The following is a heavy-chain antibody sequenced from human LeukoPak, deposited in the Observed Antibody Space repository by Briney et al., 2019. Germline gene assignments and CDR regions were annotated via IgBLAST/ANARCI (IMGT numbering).Heavy chain of an antibody. V-gene: IGHV4-34*01. CDR3: ARVPSMNWYYYGSGSYWFDY. D-gene: IGHD3-10*01. CDR2: INHSGST. Sequence: SVTLSLTCAVYDGSFSGYYWSWIRQPPGKGLEWIGEINHSGSTNYNPSLKSRVTISVDTSKNQFSLKLSSVTAADTAVYYCARVPSMNWYYYGSGSYWFDYWGQGTLVTVSS. J-gene: IGHJ4*02. CDR1: DGSFSGYY.